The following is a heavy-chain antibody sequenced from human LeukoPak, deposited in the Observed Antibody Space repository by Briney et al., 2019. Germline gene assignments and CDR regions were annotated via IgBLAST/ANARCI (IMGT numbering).Heavy chain of an antibody. J-gene: IGHJ4*01. Sequence: GGSLRLSCAASGFTFSSYEMNWVRQAPGKGLEWVSYISSSGSTIYYADSVKGRFTISRDNTKNSLSLQLNGLRAEDTAVYYCARDGTAAGLYFDLWGQGTLVTVSS. V-gene: IGHV3-48*03. CDR3: ARDGTAAGLYFDL. CDR2: ISSSGSTI. D-gene: IGHD6-13*01. CDR1: GFTFSSYE.